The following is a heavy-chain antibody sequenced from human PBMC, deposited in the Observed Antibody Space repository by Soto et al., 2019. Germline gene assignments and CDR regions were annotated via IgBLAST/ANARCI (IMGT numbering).Heavy chain of an antibody. Sequence: PGGSLRLSCAASGFTFSSYGMHWVRQAPGKGLEWVAVIWYDGSNKYYADSVKGRFTISRDNPKNTLYLQMNSLRAEDTAVYYSATYYGSGSYFPDHYYYGMDVWGQGATVTVSS. V-gene: IGHV3-33*01. CDR2: IWYDGSNK. CDR3: ATYYGSGSYFPDHYYYGMDV. CDR1: GFTFSSYG. J-gene: IGHJ6*02. D-gene: IGHD3-10*01.